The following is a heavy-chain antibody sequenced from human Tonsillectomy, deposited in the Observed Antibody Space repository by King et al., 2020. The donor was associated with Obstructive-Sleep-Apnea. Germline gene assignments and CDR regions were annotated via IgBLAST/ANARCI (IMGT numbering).Heavy chain of an antibody. CDR2: ISWNSGSI. D-gene: IGHD2-8*01. J-gene: IGHJ4*02. Sequence: QLVQSGGGLVQPGRSLRLSCAASGFTFDDYAMHWVRQAPGKGLEWVSGISWNSGSIGYADSVKGRFTISRDNAKNSLYLQLNSLRAEDTALYYCAKGATDRMASVFDYWGQGTLVTVSS. V-gene: IGHV3-9*01. CDR3: AKGATDRMASVFDY. CDR1: GFTFDDYA.